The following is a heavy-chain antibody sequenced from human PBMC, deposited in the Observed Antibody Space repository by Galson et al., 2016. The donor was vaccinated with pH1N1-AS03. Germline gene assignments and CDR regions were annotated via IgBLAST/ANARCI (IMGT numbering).Heavy chain of an antibody. V-gene: IGHV4-61*02. Sequence: TLSLTCAVSGDSIRSDTYAWSWIRQPAEKGLEWGGRVYPGLSSNYNPSLKGRVTISVDTSKNQFSLKLRSVTAADTAVYYCAREGCGARSTTGCYASGLGRRSYMDVWGKGTTVTVSS. D-gene: IGHD2-2*01. CDR1: GDSIRSDTYA. CDR3: AREGCGARSTTGCYASGLGRRSYMDV. J-gene: IGHJ6*04. CDR2: VYPGLSS.